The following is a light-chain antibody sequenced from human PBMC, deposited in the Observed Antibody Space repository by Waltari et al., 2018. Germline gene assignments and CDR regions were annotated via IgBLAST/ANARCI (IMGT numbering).Light chain of an antibody. CDR3: QSYDSDLSSWV. CDR2: ATF. V-gene: IGLV1-40*01. Sequence: QSVLTQPPSVSGAPGQRVTISCTGSRSNIGAGYAVHWYQPLPGTAPKLLIFATFNRPSGVPGRCAGSKSGTSVSLALTGRQAEEEADYYCQSYDSDLSSWVCGGGSELTVL. CDR1: RSNIGAGYA. J-gene: IGLJ3*02.